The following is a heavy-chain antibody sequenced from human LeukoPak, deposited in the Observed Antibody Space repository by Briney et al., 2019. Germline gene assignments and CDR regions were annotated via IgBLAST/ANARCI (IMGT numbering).Heavy chain of an antibody. D-gene: IGHD3-16*02. CDR3: AALGGTYRYYIDY. CDR1: GDSISTANYY. Sequence: PSETLSLTCIVSGDSISTANYYWSWIRQHPGKGLEWIGSIYYTGSTYYLPSLKSRVTMSLDTSKNQFSLKVNSVTAADTAVYYCAALGGTYRYYIDYWGQGTLVTVSS. V-gene: IGHV4-31*03. CDR2: IYYTGST. J-gene: IGHJ4*02.